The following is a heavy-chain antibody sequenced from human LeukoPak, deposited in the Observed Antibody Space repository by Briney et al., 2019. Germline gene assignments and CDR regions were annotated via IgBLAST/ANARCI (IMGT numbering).Heavy chain of an antibody. CDR1: GFSFRRFW. CDR3: ARDSSPDSATTYYDALDM. CDR2: INGDGDGK. D-gene: IGHD1-1*01. Sequence: GGSLRLSCAGSGFSFRRFWMTWVRQAPGRGLEWAANINGDGDGKRYADSVKDRFTISRDNARSLVFLQIHSLRDEDTALYYCARDSSPDSATTYYDALDMWGQGTMVTVSS. J-gene: IGHJ3*02. V-gene: IGHV3-7*01.